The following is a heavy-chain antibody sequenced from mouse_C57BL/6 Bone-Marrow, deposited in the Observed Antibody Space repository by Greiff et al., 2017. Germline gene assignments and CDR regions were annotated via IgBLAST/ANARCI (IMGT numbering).Heavy chain of an antibody. Sequence: DVQLQQSGAELVRPGASVKLSCTASGFNIKDDYMHWVKQRPEQGLEWIGWLDPENGDTEYASKCQGKATLTADTSSNTAYLQLSSLTSEDTAVYYCTTLYYGSEAWFAYWGQGTLVTVSA. J-gene: IGHJ3*01. CDR2: LDPENGDT. D-gene: IGHD1-1*01. V-gene: IGHV14-4*01. CDR1: GFNIKDDY. CDR3: TTLYYGSEAWFAY.